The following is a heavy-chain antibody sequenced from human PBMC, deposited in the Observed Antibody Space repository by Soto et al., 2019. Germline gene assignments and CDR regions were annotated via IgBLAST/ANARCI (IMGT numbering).Heavy chain of an antibody. J-gene: IGHJ6*02. CDR3: ARDQTSKDIVVVPAALDV. Sequence: QVQLVESGGGVVQPGRSLRLSCAASGFTFSSYGMHWVRQAPGKGLEWVAVIWYDGSNKYYADSVKGRFTISRDNSKNSLYLKMNSLRAEDTAVYYCARDQTSKDIVVVPAALDVWGQGTTVTVSS. CDR1: GFTFSSYG. CDR2: IWYDGSNK. D-gene: IGHD2-2*01. V-gene: IGHV3-33*01.